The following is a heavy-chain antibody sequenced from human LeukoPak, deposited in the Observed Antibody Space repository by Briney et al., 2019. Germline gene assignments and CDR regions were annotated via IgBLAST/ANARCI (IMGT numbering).Heavy chain of an antibody. V-gene: IGHV4-4*02. CDR2: IYHSGST. CDR3: ARAGGLVVAGTFDP. D-gene: IGHD6-19*01. CDR1: GGSISSSNW. J-gene: IGHJ5*02. Sequence: SETLSLTCAVSGGSISSSNWWSWVRQPPGQGLEWIGEIYHSGSTNYNPSLKSRVTISVDTSKNQFSLKLSSVTAADTAVYYCARAGGLVVAGTFDPWGQGTLVTVSS.